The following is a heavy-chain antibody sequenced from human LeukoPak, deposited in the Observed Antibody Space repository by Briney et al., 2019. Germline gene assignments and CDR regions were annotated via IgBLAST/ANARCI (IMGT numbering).Heavy chain of an antibody. CDR2: ISGSGGST. CDR1: GSTFISDA. Sequence: GGSLRLSCAASGSTFISDALSGVRQAPGKGLECVSAISGSGGSTYSADSSRGRFTISRDNSKNTLYLHINSLRTDDTAVFYCARGGLGSAFDNWGQVTLVTFSS. J-gene: IGHJ4*02. CDR3: ARGGLGSAFDN. V-gene: IGHV3-23*01. D-gene: IGHD6-19*01.